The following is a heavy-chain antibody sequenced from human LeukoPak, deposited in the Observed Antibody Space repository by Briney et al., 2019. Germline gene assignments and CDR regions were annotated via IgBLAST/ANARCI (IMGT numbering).Heavy chain of an antibody. D-gene: IGHD5-18*01. CDR3: ARADTGDY. CDR2: INPNSGGT. Sequence: ASVKVSCKASGYSLTGYYIHWVRQAPGQGLEWMGRINPNSGGTNHAQKFQGRVTMTRDTSVSTAYMELSSLRSDDTAVYYCARADTGDYWGQGTLVTVSS. CDR1: GYSLTGYY. J-gene: IGHJ4*02. V-gene: IGHV1-2*06.